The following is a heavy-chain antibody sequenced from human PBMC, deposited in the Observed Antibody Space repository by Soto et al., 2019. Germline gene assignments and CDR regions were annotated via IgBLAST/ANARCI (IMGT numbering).Heavy chain of an antibody. CDR2: ISYSGST. J-gene: IGHJ4*02. Sequence: SETLSLTCTVSGGSISSYYWSWIRQPPGRGLEWIGYISYSGSTNYNPSLKSRVTISVDTSKNQFSLKLSSVTAADTAVYYCARAPPFFYYSSSWSFDYWGQGTLVTVSS. CDR3: ARAPPFFYYSSSWSFDY. V-gene: IGHV4-59*01. CDR1: GGSISSYY. D-gene: IGHD6-13*01.